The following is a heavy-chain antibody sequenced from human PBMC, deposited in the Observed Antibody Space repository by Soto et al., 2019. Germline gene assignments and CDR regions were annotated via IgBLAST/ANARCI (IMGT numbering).Heavy chain of an antibody. J-gene: IGHJ6*02. V-gene: IGHV4-39*01. CDR3: ARQGTRIRFIITIPAASEFYT. D-gene: IGHD3-10*01. CDR1: GVSISSSSYY. Sequence: SETLSLTCSVSGVSISSSSYYWGWIRQPPGKGLEWIGSIYYSWTTFHNPSLKSRVSISVDTSKNHFSLNLTSVTAADTAVYHCARQGTRIRFIITIPAASEFYTWGQRTTV. CDR2: IYYSWTT.